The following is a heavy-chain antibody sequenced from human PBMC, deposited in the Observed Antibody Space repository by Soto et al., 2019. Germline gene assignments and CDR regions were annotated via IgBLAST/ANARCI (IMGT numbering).Heavy chain of an antibody. CDR3: ARGTDCSSSRCYQNFYFDC. CDR1: GGAISNAY. CDR2: MYYSGTT. J-gene: IGHJ4*02. D-gene: IGHD2-2*01. Sequence: SETLSLTCTVSGGAISNAYWSWIRQPPGKGLEWIGHMYYSGTTNYNPSLKSRVTISVDTSKNQFSLKLHSVTAADTAVYYCARGTDCSSSRCYQNFYFDCWGQGTLVTGSS. V-gene: IGHV4-59*01.